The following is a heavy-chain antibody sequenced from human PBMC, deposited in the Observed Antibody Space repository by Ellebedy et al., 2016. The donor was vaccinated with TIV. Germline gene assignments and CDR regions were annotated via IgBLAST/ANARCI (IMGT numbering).Heavy chain of an antibody. J-gene: IGHJ2*01. CDR2: IFMSGST. CDR3: GRLRQSRDRSHWYFDL. V-gene: IGHV4-4*07. Sequence: SETLSLXXTVSGGSFSSYYWSWIRQSAGKGLEWIGRIFMSGSTTYNPSLKNRVTMSVDASTTQLSLNLSSVTAADTAVYFCGRLRQSRDRSHWYFDLWGRGTLVTVSS. CDR1: GGSFSSYY. D-gene: IGHD1-14*01.